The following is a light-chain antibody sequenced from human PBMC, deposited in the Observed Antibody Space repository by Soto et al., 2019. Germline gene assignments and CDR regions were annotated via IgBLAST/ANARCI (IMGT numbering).Light chain of an antibody. CDR3: SSYSTNSPVL. Sequence: QSALTQPASVSGSPGQSITISCTGTSSDVGGYNYVSWYQHHPGKAPTLIIYDVSNRPSGVSNRFSASKSDNTASLTISGLQAEDEADYYCSSYSTNSPVLLGGGTKVTVL. J-gene: IGLJ2*01. CDR2: DVS. CDR1: SSDVGGYNY. V-gene: IGLV2-14*03.